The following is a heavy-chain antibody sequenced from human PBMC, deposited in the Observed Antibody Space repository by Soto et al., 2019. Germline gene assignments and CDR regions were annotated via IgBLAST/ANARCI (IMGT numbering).Heavy chain of an antibody. CDR2: IYYSGST. D-gene: IGHD4-4*01. J-gene: IGHJ4*02. V-gene: IGHV4-31*03. Sequence: SETLSLTCTVSGGSISSGGYYWSWVRQHPGKGLEWIGYIYYSGSTYYNPSLKSRVTISVDTSKNQFSLKLSSVTAADTAVYYCARNNYSKLDYWGQGTLVTVSS. CDR1: GGSISSGGYY. CDR3: ARNNYSKLDY.